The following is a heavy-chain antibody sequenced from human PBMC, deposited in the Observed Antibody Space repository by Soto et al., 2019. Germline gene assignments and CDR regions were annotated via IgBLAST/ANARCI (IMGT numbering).Heavy chain of an antibody. V-gene: IGHV3-30-3*01. CDR1: GFTFSSYA. CDR3: ARAASYYYDSSGYYYAVPFDY. D-gene: IGHD3-22*01. J-gene: IGHJ4*02. CDR2: ISYDGSNK. Sequence: PGGSLRLSCAASGFTFSSYAMHWVRQAPGKGLEWVAVISYDGSNKYYADSVKGRFTISRDNSKNTLYLQMNSLRAEDTAVYYCARAASYYYDSSGYYYAVPFDYWGQGTLVTVSS.